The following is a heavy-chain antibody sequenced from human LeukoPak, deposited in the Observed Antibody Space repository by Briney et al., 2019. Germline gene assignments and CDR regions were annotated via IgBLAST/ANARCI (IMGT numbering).Heavy chain of an antibody. CDR2: ISYDGSNK. CDR3: ARGTDLVGATTDLDY. V-gene: IGHV3-30-3*01. J-gene: IGHJ4*02. Sequence: GGSLRLSCAASGFTFSSYAMHWVGQAPGKGLEWVAVISYDGSNKYYADSVKGRFTICRDNAKNTLYVQMNSLRGEDTAVYYCARGTDLVGATTDLDYCGQGTLLTVSS. D-gene: IGHD1-26*01. CDR1: GFTFSSYA.